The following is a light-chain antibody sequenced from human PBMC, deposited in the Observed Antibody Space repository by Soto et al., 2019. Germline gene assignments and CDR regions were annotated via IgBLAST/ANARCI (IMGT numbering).Light chain of an antibody. J-gene: IGKJ2*01. CDR3: QQYGSSPQNPFMYT. V-gene: IGKV3-20*01. Sequence: DIVLTQSPGTLSLSPGERATLSCRASQSVSSSYLAWYQQKPGQAPRLLIYGASSRATGIPDRFSGSGSGTDFTLTISRLEPEDFAVYYCQQYGSSPQNPFMYTFGQGTKLEIK. CDR1: QSVSSSY. CDR2: GAS.